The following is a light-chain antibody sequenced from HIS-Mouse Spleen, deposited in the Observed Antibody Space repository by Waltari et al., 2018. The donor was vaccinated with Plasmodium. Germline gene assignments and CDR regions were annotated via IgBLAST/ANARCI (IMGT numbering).Light chain of an antibody. Sequence: SYELTQPPSVSVSPGQTARLTCSGDALPTKSAYWYKQKSGQAPVLVIYEDSKRPSGIPERFSGSSSGTMATLTISGAQVEDEADYYCYSTDSSGNHRVFGGGTKLTVL. CDR3: YSTDSSGNHRV. V-gene: IGLV3-10*01. CDR2: EDS. J-gene: IGLJ3*02. CDR1: ALPTKS.